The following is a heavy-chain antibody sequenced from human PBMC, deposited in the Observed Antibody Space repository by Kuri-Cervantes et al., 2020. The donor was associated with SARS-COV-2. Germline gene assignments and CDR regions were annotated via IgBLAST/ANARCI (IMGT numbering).Heavy chain of an antibody. CDR1: GYTFTGYY. V-gene: IGHV1-2*02. J-gene: IGHJ6*03. CDR3: ARGKRMVRYSTTLLGHDSYYHYMDV. D-gene: IGHD3-10*01. CDR2: INPNSGGT. Sequence: ASVKVSCKASGYTFTGYYMHWVRQAPGQGLEWMGWINPNSGGTNYAQKFQGRLSMTRDTSISTVYMELSSLRSEDTAVYYCARGKRMVRYSTTLLGHDSYYHYMDVWGKGTTVTVSS.